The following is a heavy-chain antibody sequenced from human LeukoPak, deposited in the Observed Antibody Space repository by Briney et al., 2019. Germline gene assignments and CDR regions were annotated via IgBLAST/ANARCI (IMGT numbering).Heavy chain of an antibody. J-gene: IGHJ4*02. Sequence: SETLSLTCTVSGGPISTYYWTWIRQPPGKGLEWIGYIYNGGTTNYNPSLKNRATISIDTSKNQFSLNLRSVTPADTAVYYCAKVVRAWYVIDSWGQGTLVTVSS. D-gene: IGHD6-19*01. CDR2: IYNGGTT. CDR3: AKVVRAWYVIDS. CDR1: GGPISTYY. V-gene: IGHV4-59*01.